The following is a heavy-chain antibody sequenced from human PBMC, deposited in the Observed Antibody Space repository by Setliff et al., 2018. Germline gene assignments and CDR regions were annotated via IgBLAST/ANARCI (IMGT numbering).Heavy chain of an antibody. V-gene: IGHV3-30*03. CDR1: GFNFSPYI. D-gene: IGHD4-4*01. CDR3: ARSTETFSGEDFYFFYYMDV. Sequence: SMRLSCAASGFNFSPYIIHWVRQAPGKGLEWVALISKDETKKYLADSVRGRFTISRDSSRNTVDLQMSSLRPEDTALYYCARSTETFSGEDFYFFYYMDVWGKGTTVTVSS. J-gene: IGHJ6*03. CDR2: ISKDETKK.